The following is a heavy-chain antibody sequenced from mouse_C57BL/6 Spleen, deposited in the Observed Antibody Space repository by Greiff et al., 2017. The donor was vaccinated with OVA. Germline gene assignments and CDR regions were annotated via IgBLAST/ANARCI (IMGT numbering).Heavy chain of an antibody. V-gene: IGHV1-26*01. CDR1: GYTFTDYY. J-gene: IGHJ2*01. CDR3: AIGDWLYGYDGGYFDY. D-gene: IGHD2-2*01. Sequence: VQLQQSGPELVKPGASVKISCKASGYTFTDYYMNWVKQSHGKSLEWIGDINPNNGGTSYNQKFKGKATLTVDKSSSTAYMELRSLTSEDSAVYYCAIGDWLYGYDGGYFDYWGQGTTLTVAS. CDR2: INPNNGGT.